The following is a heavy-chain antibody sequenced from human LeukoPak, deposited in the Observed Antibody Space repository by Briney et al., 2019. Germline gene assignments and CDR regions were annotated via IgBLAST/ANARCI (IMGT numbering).Heavy chain of an antibody. CDR2: IIPIFGTA. CDR1: HGILSHHA. Sequence: ASVHVSRMASHGILSHHAISWVRPAPGQALEWMGGIIPIFGTANYAQKFQGRVTITADESTSTAYMELSSLRSEDTAVYYCARLYSYGRRPFDYWGQGTLVTVSS. J-gene: IGHJ4*02. D-gene: IGHD5-18*01. V-gene: IGHV1-69*13. CDR3: ARLYSYGRRPFDY.